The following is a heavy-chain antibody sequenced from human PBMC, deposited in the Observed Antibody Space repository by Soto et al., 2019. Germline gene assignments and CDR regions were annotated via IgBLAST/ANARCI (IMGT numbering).Heavy chain of an antibody. CDR2: IYPDDSDT. CDR3: ARSTMPYLSYFDY. V-gene: IGHV5-51*01. J-gene: IGHJ4*02. Sequence: GESLKISCKGSGYSFTSYWIGWVRQMPGKGLEWMGIIYPDDSDTRYSPSFQGQVTISADKSISTAYLQWSSLKASDTAMYYCARSTMPYLSYFDYWGQGALVTVSS. CDR1: GYSFTSYW. D-gene: IGHD2-2*01.